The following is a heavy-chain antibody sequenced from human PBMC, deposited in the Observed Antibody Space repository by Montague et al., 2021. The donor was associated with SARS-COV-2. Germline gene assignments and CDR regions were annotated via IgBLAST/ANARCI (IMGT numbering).Heavy chain of an antibody. V-gene: IGHV4-59*01. D-gene: IGHD1-1*01. CDR3: ARAQNTCFIANCVNYFEV. Sequence: SETLSLTCEGDGDPISSYYWSWIRQAPGKGLEWIGYIHQTGSTENNPSLKTRVTMSLDTSRNHFSLKLSSVTAADTAVYYCARAQNTCFIANCVNYFEVWGLGALVTVSS. CDR2: IHQTGST. CDR1: GDPISSYY. J-gene: IGHJ4*02.